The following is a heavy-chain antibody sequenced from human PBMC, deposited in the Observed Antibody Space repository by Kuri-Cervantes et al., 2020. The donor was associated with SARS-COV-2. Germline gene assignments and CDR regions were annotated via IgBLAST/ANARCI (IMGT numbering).Heavy chain of an antibody. D-gene: IGHD4-17*01. CDR2: ISYDGSNK. Sequence: GGSLRLSCAASESTFSSYAMHWVRQAPGKGLEWVGVISYDGSNKDYADSMKGRFTISRDNAKSSLYLQMNSLRAEDTAVYYCARAPTVTLDYWGQGTLVTVSS. CDR3: ARAPTVTLDY. V-gene: IGHV3-30-3*01. J-gene: IGHJ4*02. CDR1: ESTFSSYA.